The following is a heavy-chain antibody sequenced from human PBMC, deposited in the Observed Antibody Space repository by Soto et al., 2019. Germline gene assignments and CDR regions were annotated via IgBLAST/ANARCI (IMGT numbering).Heavy chain of an antibody. CDR1: GVSISSHY. V-gene: IGHV4-59*11. D-gene: IGHD6-13*01. J-gene: IGHJ4*02. CDR3: ARDRRSSWYDYFDY. CDR2: IYYSGST. Sequence: QVQLQESGPGLVKPSETLSLTCTVSGVSISSHYWSWIRQPPGKGLAWIGYIYYSGSTNYNPSLRSRVTISVDTSKNQFSLKLSSVTAADTAVYYCARDRRSSWYDYFDYWGQGALVTVSS.